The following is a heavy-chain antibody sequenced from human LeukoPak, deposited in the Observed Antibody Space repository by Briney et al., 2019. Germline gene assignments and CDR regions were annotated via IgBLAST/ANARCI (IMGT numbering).Heavy chain of an antibody. CDR1: GGSVSSYY. J-gene: IGHJ5*02. D-gene: IGHD3-3*01. CDR2: IYYSGST. V-gene: IGHV4-59*02. CDR3: ARSDNSMTYYDFWSGRFDP. Sequence: SETLSLTCTVAGGSVSSYYWSWIRQPPGKGLEWVGYIYYSGSTNYNPSLKSRVTISVDTSKNPFSLKLSSVTAADTAVYYCARSDNSMTYYDFWSGRFDPWGQGTLVTVSS.